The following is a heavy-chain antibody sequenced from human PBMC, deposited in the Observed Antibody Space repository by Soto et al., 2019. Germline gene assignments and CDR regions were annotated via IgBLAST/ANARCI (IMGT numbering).Heavy chain of an antibody. CDR1: GGTFSSYA. CDR3: ARISEISSLGGENWFDP. V-gene: IGHV1-69*01. CDR2: IIPIFGTA. Sequence: QVQLVQSGAEVKKPGSSVKVSCKASGGTFSSYAISWVRQAPGQGLEWMGGIIPIFGTANYAQKFQGRVTITADESTSKAYMELSSLRSEDTAVYYCARISEISSLGGENWFDPWGQGTLVTVSS. D-gene: IGHD6-6*01. J-gene: IGHJ5*02.